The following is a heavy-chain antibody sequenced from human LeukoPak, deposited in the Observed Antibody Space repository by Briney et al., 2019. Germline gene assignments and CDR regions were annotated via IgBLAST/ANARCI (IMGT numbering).Heavy chain of an antibody. J-gene: IGHJ6*03. D-gene: IGHD3-3*01. CDR1: GFTFSSYI. Sequence: GGSLRLSCAASGFTFSSYIMNWVRQAPGKGLEWVSSTSSSSSYVYYADSVKGRFTISRDNAKNSLYLQMNSLRAEDTAVYYCARDPTGRNYDFWSGYSYYYYMDVWGEGTTVTVSS. V-gene: IGHV3-21*01. CDR3: ARDPTGRNYDFWSGYSYYYYMDV. CDR2: TSSSSSYV.